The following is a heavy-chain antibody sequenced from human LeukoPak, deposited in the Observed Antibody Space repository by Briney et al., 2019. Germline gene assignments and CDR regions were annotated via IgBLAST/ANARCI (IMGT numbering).Heavy chain of an antibody. D-gene: IGHD5-12*01. CDR3: AKDSGYDLYYYYMDV. J-gene: IGHJ6*03. Sequence: GGSLRLSCAASGFTFDDYAMHSVRQALGKGLEWVSLISWDGGSTYYADSVKGRFTISRDNSKNSLYLQMNSLRAEDTALYYCAKDSGYDLYYYYMDVWGKGTTVTVSS. CDR1: GFTFDDYA. V-gene: IGHV3-43D*04. CDR2: ISWDGGST.